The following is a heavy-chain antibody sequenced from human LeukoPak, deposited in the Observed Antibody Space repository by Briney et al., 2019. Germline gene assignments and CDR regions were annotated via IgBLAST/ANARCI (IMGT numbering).Heavy chain of an antibody. CDR2: IYSDGST. CDR3: ARDGSDYYDKRVPPGID. CDR1: GFTVINNY. V-gene: IGHV3-53*01. D-gene: IGHD3-22*01. J-gene: IGHJ4*02. Sequence: GGSLRLSCVVSGFTVINNYMSWVRQATGKGLEWVSVIYSDGSTYYTDSVKGRFTVSRDNSRNTLFLQMNSLRADDTAVYYCARDGSDYYDKRVPPGIDWGQGTLVTVSS.